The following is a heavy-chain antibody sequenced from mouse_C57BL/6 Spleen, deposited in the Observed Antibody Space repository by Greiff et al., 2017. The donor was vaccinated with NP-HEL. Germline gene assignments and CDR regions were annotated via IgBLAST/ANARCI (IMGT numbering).Heavy chain of an antibody. CDR3: AREDYDVGVDY. J-gene: IGHJ2*01. Sequence: QVQLQQPGAELVKPGASVKLSCKASGYTFTSYWMHWVKQRPGQGLEWIGMIHPNSGSTNYNEKFKSKATLTVDKSSSTAYMQLSSLTSEDSAVYYCAREDYDVGVDYWGQGTTLTVSS. CDR2: IHPNSGST. D-gene: IGHD2-4*01. V-gene: IGHV1-64*01. CDR1: GYTFTSYW.